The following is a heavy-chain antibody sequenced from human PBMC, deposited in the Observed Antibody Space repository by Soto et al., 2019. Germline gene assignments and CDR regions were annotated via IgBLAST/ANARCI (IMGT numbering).Heavy chain of an antibody. V-gene: IGHV3-48*03. Sequence: EVQLVESGGGLAQPGGSLRLSCAASGFTFSDYDMNWVRQAPGKGLEWVSSISGSGSTIYYADSVKGRFTISRDNAKNSLYLQMNSLRAEDTAVYYCARGRGLFADDWGQGTLVNVAS. CDR2: ISGSGSTI. D-gene: IGHD5-12*01. CDR1: GFTFSDYD. CDR3: ARGRGLFADD. J-gene: IGHJ4*02.